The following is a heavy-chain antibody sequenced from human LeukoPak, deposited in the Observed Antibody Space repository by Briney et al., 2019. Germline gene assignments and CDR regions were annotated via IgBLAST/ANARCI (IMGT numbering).Heavy chain of an antibody. J-gene: IGHJ4*02. CDR1: GFTFGDYA. V-gene: IGHV3-49*03. D-gene: IGHD3-22*01. CDR2: IRSKAYGGTT. CDR3: TRATDSSGYYFVY. Sequence: GGSLRLSCTASGFTFGDYAMSWFRQAPGKGLEWVGFIRSKAYGGTTEYAASVKGRFTISRDDSKSIAYLQMNSLKTEDTAVYSCTRATDSSGYYFVYWGQGTLVTVSS.